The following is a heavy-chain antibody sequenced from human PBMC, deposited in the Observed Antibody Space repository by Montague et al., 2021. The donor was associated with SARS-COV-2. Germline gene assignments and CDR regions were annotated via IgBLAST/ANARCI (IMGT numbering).Heavy chain of an antibody. Sequence: SETLSLTCAVSGGSTSSSNWWSWVRQPPGKGLEWIGEIYHSGSTNYNPSLKSRVTISVDKSKNQFSLKLNSVTAADTAVYYCARQYCSSTSCPNWFDPWGQGTLVTVSS. V-gene: IGHV4-4*02. CDR3: ARQYCSSTSCPNWFDP. CDR2: IYHSGST. CDR1: GGSTSSSNW. D-gene: IGHD2-2*01. J-gene: IGHJ5*02.